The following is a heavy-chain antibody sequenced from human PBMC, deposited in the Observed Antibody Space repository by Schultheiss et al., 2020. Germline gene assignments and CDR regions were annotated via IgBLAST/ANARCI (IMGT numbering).Heavy chain of an antibody. Sequence: SETLSLTCTISGDSVSSNSAAWNWIRRSPSRGLEWLGRTYYRSKWYSNYAVSVKSRITINPDTSKNQFSLQLNSVTPEDTAVYYCARHGGGGSYYLRFAFDIWGQGTMVTVSS. J-gene: IGHJ3*02. V-gene: IGHV6-1*01. CDR3: ARHGGGGSYYLRFAFDI. CDR1: GDSVSSNSAA. CDR2: TYYRSKWYS. D-gene: IGHD1-26*01.